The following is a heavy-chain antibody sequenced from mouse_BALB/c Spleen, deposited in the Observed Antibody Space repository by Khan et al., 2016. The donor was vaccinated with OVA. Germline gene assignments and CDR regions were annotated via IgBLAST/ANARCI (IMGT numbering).Heavy chain of an antibody. CDR2: ISYSGST. J-gene: IGHJ2*01. V-gene: IGHV3-2*02. D-gene: IGHD1-2*01. CDR3: ARTARIKY. Sequence: EVQLKESGPGLVKPSQSLSLTCTVTGYSITSGYGWNWIRQFPGNKLEWMGFISYSGSTNYNPSLKSRISITRDTSKNQFFLQLNSVTTEDTATYYYARTARIKYWGQGTTLTVSS. CDR1: GYSITSGYG.